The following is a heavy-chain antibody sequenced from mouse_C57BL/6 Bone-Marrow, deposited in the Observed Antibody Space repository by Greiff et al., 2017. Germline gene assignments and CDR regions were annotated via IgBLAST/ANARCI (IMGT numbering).Heavy chain of an antibody. CDR3: ARLPYGNGAY. CDR1: GFTFSSYG. CDR2: ISSGGSYT. V-gene: IGHV5-6*01. Sequence: EVKVVESGGDLVKPGGSLKLSCAASGFTFSSYGMSWVRQTPDKRLEWVATISSGGSYTYYPDSVKGRFTISRDDAKNTLYLQMSSLKSEDTAMYYCARLPYGNGAYWGQGTLVTVSA. D-gene: IGHD2-1*01. J-gene: IGHJ3*01.